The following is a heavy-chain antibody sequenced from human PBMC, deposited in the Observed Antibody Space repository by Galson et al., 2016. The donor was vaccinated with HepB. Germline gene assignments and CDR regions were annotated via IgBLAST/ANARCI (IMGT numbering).Heavy chain of an antibody. CDR1: GFIFNNAW. V-gene: IGHV3-15*01. CDR3: ATWGGVRYYSGGGYFPALCDH. J-gene: IGHJ4*02. Sequence: SLRLSCAASGFIFNNAWMTWVRQAPGKGLEWVGHIKGKTDGGTTDYAAPVKVRFTLSREDSKSTLYLQMNSLKTEDTAVYYCATWGGVRYYSGGGYFPALCDHWGQGSLVTVSS. CDR2: IKGKTDGGTT. D-gene: IGHD2-15*01.